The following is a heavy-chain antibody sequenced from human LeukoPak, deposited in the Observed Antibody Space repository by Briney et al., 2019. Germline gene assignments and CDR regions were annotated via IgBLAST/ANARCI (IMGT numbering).Heavy chain of an antibody. V-gene: IGHV4-59*01. CDR2: IYYSGST. CDR1: GGSISSYY. D-gene: IGHD3-10*01. CDR3: ARVRVTMVRGVLMWFDP. Sequence: SETLSLTCTVSGGSISSYYWSWIRQPPGKGLEWIGYIYYSGSTNYNPSLKSRVTISVDTSKNQFSLKLSSVTAADTAVYYCARVRVTMVRGVLMWFDPWGQGTLVTVSS. J-gene: IGHJ5*02.